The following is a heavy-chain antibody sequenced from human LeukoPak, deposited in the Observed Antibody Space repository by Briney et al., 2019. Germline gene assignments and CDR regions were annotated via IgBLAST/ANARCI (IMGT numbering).Heavy chain of an antibody. Sequence: PGGSLRLSCAASGFTFSSYSMNWVRQAQGKGLEWLSSISSSGSYVYYADSVKGRFTISRDNAKNSLYLQMNSLRAEDTAVYYCARDVRDEYSSGWYPIGYWGQGTPVTVSS. CDR1: GFTFSSYS. V-gene: IGHV3-21*01. CDR2: ISSSGSYV. D-gene: IGHD6-19*01. CDR3: ARDVRDEYSSGWYPIGY. J-gene: IGHJ4*02.